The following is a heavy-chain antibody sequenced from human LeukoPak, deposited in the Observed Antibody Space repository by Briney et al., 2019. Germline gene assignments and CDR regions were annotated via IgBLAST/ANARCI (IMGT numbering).Heavy chain of an antibody. J-gene: IGHJ3*02. V-gene: IGHV3-23*01. CDR2: ISVSGGST. CDR1: GFTVSSYA. CDR3: AKDLYGDSRGAFDI. D-gene: IGHD4-17*01. Sequence: QPVGSLRLSCAASGFTVSSYAMSWVRQAPGKELECVSAISVSGGSTYYADSGKGRFTISRDDSKNTRYLPMNSLRAADTAAYECAKDLYGDSRGAFDIWGQGTTVNVSS.